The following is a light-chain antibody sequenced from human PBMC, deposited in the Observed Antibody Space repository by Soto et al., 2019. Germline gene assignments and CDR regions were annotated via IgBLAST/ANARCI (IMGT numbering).Light chain of an antibody. CDR2: KTS. V-gene: IGKV2-24*01. CDR1: QSLVPSDGNTY. Sequence: DIVMTQAPLSSPVTLGQPASISCRSSQSLVPSDGNTYLNWLQQRPGQPPRLLIYKTSSRFSGVPDRFSGSGVGTDFTLKISRLEAEDVGIYYCMQATQFPWTFGQGTRVEIK. CDR3: MQATQFPWT. J-gene: IGKJ1*01.